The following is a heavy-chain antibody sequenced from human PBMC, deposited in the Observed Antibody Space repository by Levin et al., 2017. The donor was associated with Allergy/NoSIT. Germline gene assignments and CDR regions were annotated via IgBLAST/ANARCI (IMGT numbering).Heavy chain of an antibody. CDR1: GFTFSSYS. CDR3: ARGRGGIGGDGAFDI. Sequence: GGSLRLSCAASGFTFSSYSMNWVRQAPGKGLEWVSSISSSSSYIYYADSVKGRFTISRDNAKNSLYLQMNSLRAEDTAVYYCARGRGGIGGDGAFDIWGQGTMVTVSS. CDR2: ISSSSSYI. D-gene: IGHD2-21*02. V-gene: IGHV3-21*01. J-gene: IGHJ3*02.